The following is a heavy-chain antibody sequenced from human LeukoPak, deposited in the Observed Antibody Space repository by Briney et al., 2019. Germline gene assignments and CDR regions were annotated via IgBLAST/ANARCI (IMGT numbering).Heavy chain of an antibody. Sequence: GGSLRLSCAASGFTFSDYFMSWIRQAPGKGLEGVSYISSSGSTIYYADSVKGRFTISRDNAKNSLYLRMNSLRSEDTAVYYCAAAPQTHRYLGYWGQGTLVTVSS. CDR2: ISSSGSTI. J-gene: IGHJ4*02. CDR3: AAAPQTHRYLGY. D-gene: IGHD3-16*02. V-gene: IGHV3-11*04. CDR1: GFTFSDYF.